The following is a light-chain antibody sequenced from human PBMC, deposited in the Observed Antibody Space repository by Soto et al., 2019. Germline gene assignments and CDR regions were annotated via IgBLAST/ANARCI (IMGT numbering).Light chain of an antibody. CDR3: LQDYNYPYT. CDR2: GAS. CDR1: QGIRND. V-gene: IGKV1-6*01. Sequence: AIQMTQSPSSLSASVGDRVTITCRASQGIRNDLGWYQQKPGKAPKFLIYGASSLQSGVPSRFSGSGSGTDFTLTINSLQPEDFATYYCLQDYNYPYTFGQGTKLEIK. J-gene: IGKJ2*01.